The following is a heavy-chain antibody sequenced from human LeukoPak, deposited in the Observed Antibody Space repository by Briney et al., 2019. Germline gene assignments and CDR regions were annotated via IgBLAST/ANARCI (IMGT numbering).Heavy chain of an antibody. Sequence: ASVKVSCKASGYTFTSYGISWVRQAPGQGLEWMGWISAYNGNTNYAQKLQGRVTMTTDTSTSTAYVELRSLRSDDTAVYYCARDGVGSSGWYTLDYWGQGTLVTVSS. CDR3: ARDGVGSSGWYTLDY. D-gene: IGHD6-19*01. CDR1: GYTFTSYG. V-gene: IGHV1-18*01. J-gene: IGHJ4*02. CDR2: ISAYNGNT.